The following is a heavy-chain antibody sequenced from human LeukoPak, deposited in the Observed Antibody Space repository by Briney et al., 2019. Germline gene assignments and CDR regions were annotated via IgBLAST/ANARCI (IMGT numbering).Heavy chain of an antibody. V-gene: IGHV3-23*01. CDR1: GFTFSNYA. CDR3: AQGRLGYSYGAFDH. D-gene: IGHD5-18*01. CDR2: ISGSGGST. J-gene: IGHJ4*02. Sequence: GRSLRLSCAASGFTFSNYAMSWVRQAPGKGLEWVSVISGSGGSTNFADSVKGRFTSSRDNSKNTLYLQMHSLGVEDTAVYYCAQGRLGYSYGAFDHWGQGTLVTVSS.